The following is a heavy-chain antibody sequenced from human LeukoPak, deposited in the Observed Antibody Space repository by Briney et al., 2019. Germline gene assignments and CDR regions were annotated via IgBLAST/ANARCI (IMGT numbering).Heavy chain of an antibody. V-gene: IGHV3-33*06. CDR2: IWEDGSEK. J-gene: IGHJ4*02. CDR1: GFTFTRYG. CDR3: AKGLRTSTL. Sequence: GGSLRLSCAASGFTFTRYGMHWVRQTPGRGLEWVAIIWEDGSEKYYADSVKGRFTISRDNSKNTLYLRMNSLRAEDTAVYYCAKGLRTSTLWGQGALVTVSS. D-gene: IGHD3-16*01.